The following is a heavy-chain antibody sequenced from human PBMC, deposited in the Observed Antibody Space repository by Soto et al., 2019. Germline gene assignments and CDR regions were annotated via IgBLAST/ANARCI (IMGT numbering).Heavy chain of an antibody. CDR1: GFSFSTYG. D-gene: IGHD6-13*01. Sequence: GGSLRLSCAASGFSFSTYGMHWVRQAPGKGLEWVAVISSDESHKYYADSVKGRFTISRDNSKNTLYLQLNSLRAEDTAVFYCAKGLSRNWSSDFDYWGQGTLVTVSS. J-gene: IGHJ4*02. V-gene: IGHV3-30*18. CDR2: ISSDESHK. CDR3: AKGLSRNWSSDFDY.